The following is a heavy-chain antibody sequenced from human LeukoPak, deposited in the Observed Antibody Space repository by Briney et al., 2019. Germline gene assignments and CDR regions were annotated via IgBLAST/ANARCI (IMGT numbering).Heavy chain of an antibody. V-gene: IGHV3-20*04. D-gene: IGHD2-21*02. CDR1: GFTFSSHW. J-gene: IGHJ6*02. CDR2: INWNGGST. CDR3: ARAMTDNYYYGMDV. Sequence: GGSLRLSCAASGFTFSSHWMHWVRQAPGKGLEWVSGINWNGGSTGYADSVKGRFTISRDNAKNSLYLQMNSLRAEDTAFYYCARAMTDNYYYGMDVWGQGTTVTVSS.